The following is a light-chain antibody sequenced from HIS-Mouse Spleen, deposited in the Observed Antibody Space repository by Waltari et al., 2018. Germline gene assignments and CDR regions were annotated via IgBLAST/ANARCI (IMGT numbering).Light chain of an antibody. V-gene: IGKV1-9*01. CDR3: QQLNSYPQET. J-gene: IGKJ4*01. Sequence: DIQLTQSPSFLSASVVDRVTITYRASQGISSYLAWYQQKPGKAPKLLIYAASTLQSGVPARFSGSGSGTEFTLTISSLQPEDFATYYCQQLNSYPQETFGGGTKVEIK. CDR1: QGISSY. CDR2: AAS.